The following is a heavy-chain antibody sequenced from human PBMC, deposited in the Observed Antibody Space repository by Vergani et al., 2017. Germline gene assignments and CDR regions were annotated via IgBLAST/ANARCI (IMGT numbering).Heavy chain of an antibody. J-gene: IGHJ2*01. CDR2: IHTSGST. CDR1: GGSINSHNYY. CDR3: ASGKYYSDSTSHFPGRYFDV. D-gene: IGHD3-16*01. Sequence: QVQLQESGPGLVKPSQTLSLTCTVSGGSINSHNYYWSWIRQPAGKGLEWIGRIHTSGSTNYNPSLKSRVTMSEDTSKNQFSLRLTSVTAADTAVYYCASGKYYSDSTSHFPGRYFDVWGRGTLVTVPS. V-gene: IGHV4-61*02.